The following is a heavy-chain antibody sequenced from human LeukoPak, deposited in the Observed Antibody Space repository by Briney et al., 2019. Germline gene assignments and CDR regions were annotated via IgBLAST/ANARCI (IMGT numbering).Heavy chain of an antibody. CDR3: ARTRYYYNSRSYGAPCYFGC. J-gene: IGHJ4*02. D-gene: IGHD3-10*01. V-gene: IGHV4-39*01. Sequence: PSETLSLTCAVSGGSISSNSNYWGWIRQPPGKGLEWIGSIYYSGSTYYNPSLKSRVTISVDTSKNQFSLKLSSVTAADTAVYYCARTRYYYNSRSYGAPCYFGCWGQGTLVTVSS. CDR2: IYYSGST. CDR1: GGSISSNSNY.